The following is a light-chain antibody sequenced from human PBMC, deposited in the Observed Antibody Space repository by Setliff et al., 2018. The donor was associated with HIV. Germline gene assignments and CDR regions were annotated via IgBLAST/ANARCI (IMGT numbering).Light chain of an antibody. CDR2: DVS. Sequence: QSALAQPASVSGSPGQSITISCTGTSSDVGGYNYVSWYQQHPGKAPKLRIYDVSNRSSGVSNRFSGSKSGNTASLTISGLQAEDEADYYCSSYTSTSTLFVFGTGTKV. CDR3: SSYTSTSTLFV. CDR1: SSDVGGYNY. J-gene: IGLJ1*01. V-gene: IGLV2-14*03.